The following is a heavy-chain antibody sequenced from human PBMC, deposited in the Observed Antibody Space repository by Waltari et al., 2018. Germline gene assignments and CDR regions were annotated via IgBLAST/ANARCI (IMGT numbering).Heavy chain of an antibody. J-gene: IGHJ4*02. CDR1: GYTLTELS. D-gene: IGHD6-19*01. CDR2: CEPEDGET. CDR3: ATDNGGAVAGTRYYYFDY. Sequence: QVQLVQSGAEVKKPGASVKVSCKVSGYTLTELSMHWVRPAPGKGLEWMGGCEPEDGETIYAQKFQGRVTMTEDTSTDTAYMELSSLRSEDTAVYYCATDNGGAVAGTRYYYFDYWGQGTLVTVSS. V-gene: IGHV1-24*01.